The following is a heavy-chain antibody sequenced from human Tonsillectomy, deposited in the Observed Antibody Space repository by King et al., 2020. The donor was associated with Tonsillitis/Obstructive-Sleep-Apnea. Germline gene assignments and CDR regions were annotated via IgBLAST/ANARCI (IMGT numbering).Heavy chain of an antibody. V-gene: IGHV3-15*01. Sequence: VQLVESGGGLVKPGGSLRLACAASGFTFSNAWMSWVRQAPGKGLEWVCRIKSKTDGGTTDYAAPVKGRFTISRDDSKNTLYLQMNSLKTEDTAVYYCTTDPGYSWGQGTLVTVSS. CDR1: GFTFSNAW. J-gene: IGHJ4*02. D-gene: IGHD6-25*01. CDR3: TTDPGYS. CDR2: IKSKTDGGTT.